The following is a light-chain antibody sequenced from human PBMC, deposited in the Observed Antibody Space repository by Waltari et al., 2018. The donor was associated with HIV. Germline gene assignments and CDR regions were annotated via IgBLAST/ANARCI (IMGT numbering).Light chain of an antibody. CDR3: FSSDSSGRQGL. J-gene: IGLJ2*01. CDR2: EDT. V-gene: IGLV3-10*01. Sequence: SHELAQPPSVSVSPGQTARITCSGDALPTQYVYRYQQKPGQAPCLVIHEDTRRPYGVPERFSCSSSGTMATLTISSAQVDDEADYDCFSSDSSGRQGLVGGGTKLTDL. CDR1: ALPTQY.